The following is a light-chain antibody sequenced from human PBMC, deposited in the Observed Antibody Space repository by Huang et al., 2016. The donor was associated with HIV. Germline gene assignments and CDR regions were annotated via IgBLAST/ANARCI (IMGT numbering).Light chain of an antibody. V-gene: IGKV1-39*01. CDR1: QSISNY. J-gene: IGKJ3*01. Sequence: DIQMTQSPSSLSASVGDRVTITCRASQSISNYLNWYQQKPGKAPKRLIYAASSLQGGVPSRFSGIGSGTDFTLTISSLQPEDFATYYCQQSYRNPFTFGPGTKVDIK. CDR3: QQSYRNPFT. CDR2: AAS.